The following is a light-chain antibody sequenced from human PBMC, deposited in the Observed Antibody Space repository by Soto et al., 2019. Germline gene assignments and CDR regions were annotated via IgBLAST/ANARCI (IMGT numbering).Light chain of an antibody. Sequence: QPVLTQPPSVSGAPGQRVTISCTGSSSNIGAGYDVHWYQQLPGTAPKLLIYGNSNRPSGVPDRLSGSKSGTSASLAITGRQAEDEADYYCQSYDSSLSVLYVFGTGTKLTVL. CDR1: SSNIGAGYD. V-gene: IGLV1-40*01. J-gene: IGLJ1*01. CDR3: QSYDSSLSVLYV. CDR2: GNS.